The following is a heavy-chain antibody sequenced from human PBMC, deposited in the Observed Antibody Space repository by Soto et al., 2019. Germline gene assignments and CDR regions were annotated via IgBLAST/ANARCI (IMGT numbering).Heavy chain of an antibody. Sequence: GGSLRLSCAASGFTFSIYTMNWVRQAPGKGLEWVSFISTTSNTIYYADSVKGRFTISRDNTKNSLYLQMNSLRAEDTAVYYCARGTRLPDYWGQGTLVTVSS. CDR1: GFTFSIYT. D-gene: IGHD3-16*01. CDR3: ARGTRLPDY. J-gene: IGHJ4*02. V-gene: IGHV3-48*01. CDR2: ISTTSNTI.